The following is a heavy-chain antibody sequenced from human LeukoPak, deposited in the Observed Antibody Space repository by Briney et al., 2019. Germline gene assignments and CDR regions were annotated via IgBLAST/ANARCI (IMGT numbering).Heavy chain of an antibody. Sequence: PGGSLRLSCAASGFSFSRFYMSWVRQTPGKALELISYIPTSGISVQYADSVRGRFTASRDDAMNSLHLQMDSLRVEDTAVYYCTRAEGLGPGAHFDQWGQGALVIVSS. J-gene: IGHJ4*02. V-gene: IGHV3-11*01. CDR3: TRAEGLGPGAHFDQ. CDR2: IPTSGISV. CDR1: GFSFSRFY.